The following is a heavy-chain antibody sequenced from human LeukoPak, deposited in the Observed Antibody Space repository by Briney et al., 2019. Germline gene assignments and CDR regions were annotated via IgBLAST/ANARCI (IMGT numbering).Heavy chain of an antibody. Sequence: ASVKVSCKASGYTFTSYGISWVRQAHGQGLEWMGWISAYDGHTNYAQTLQGRVTMTTDTSTSTAYMELRSLRSDDTAVYYCARDSVDIVVVPAAIENWFDPWGQGTLVTVSS. CDR2: ISAYDGHT. CDR3: ARDSVDIVVVPAAIENWFDP. J-gene: IGHJ5*02. CDR1: GYTFTSYG. D-gene: IGHD2-2*03. V-gene: IGHV1-18*01.